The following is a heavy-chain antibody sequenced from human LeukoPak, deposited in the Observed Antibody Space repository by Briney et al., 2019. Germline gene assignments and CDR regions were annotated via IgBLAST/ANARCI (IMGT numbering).Heavy chain of an antibody. CDR2: INTDGSST. CDR3: ARDHYGGNSDY. V-gene: IGHV3-74*01. Sequence: GGSLRLSCAASGFTFSSYWMHWVRQAPGKGLVWVSRINTDGSSTYYADSVKGRFTISRDNAKNTLYLQMNSLRAEDTAVYYCARDHYGGNSDYWGQGTLVTVSS. J-gene: IGHJ4*02. D-gene: IGHD4-23*01. CDR1: GFTFSSYW.